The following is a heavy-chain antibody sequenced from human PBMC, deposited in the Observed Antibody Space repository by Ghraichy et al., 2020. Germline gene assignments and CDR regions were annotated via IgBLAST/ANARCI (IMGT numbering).Heavy chain of an antibody. Sequence: GESLNISCAASGFTFSGRAMHWVRQAPGKGLEWVAVISSDGRNIQYAESVKGRFTISRDNTKNTLDLQMNSLRTEDTAMYYCARAQIAVSYFDDWGQGTQVTVSS. CDR1: GFTFSGRA. J-gene: IGHJ4*02. V-gene: IGHV3-30*03. CDR3: ARAQIAVSYFDD. D-gene: IGHD6-19*01. CDR2: ISSDGRNI.